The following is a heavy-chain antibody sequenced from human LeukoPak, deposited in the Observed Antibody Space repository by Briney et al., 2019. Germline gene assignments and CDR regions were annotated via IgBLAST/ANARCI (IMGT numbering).Heavy chain of an antibody. CDR3: ARESPPDAFDI. Sequence: SQTLSLTXTVSGGSIGDYYWSWIRQPPGQGLEWLGYIHYSGNTYYNPSLKSRLIISIDASKNQFSLNLSSVTAADTAVYYCARESPPDAFDIWGRGKVVTVSS. J-gene: IGHJ3*02. V-gene: IGHV4-30-4*01. CDR2: IHYSGNT. CDR1: GGSIGDYY.